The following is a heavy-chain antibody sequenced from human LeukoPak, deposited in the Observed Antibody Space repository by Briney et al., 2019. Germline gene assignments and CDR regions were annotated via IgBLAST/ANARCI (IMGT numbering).Heavy chain of an antibody. CDR2: IIPIFGTA. CDR1: GGTFSSYA. J-gene: IGHJ3*02. CDR3: ARDRGSRTYAFDI. V-gene: IGHV1-69*05. Sequence: SVKVSCKASGGTFSSYAISWVRQAPGQGLEWMGGIIPIFGTANYAQKFQGRVTVTTDESTSTAYMELSSLRSEDTAVYYCARDRGSRTYAFDIWGQGTMVTVSS. D-gene: IGHD6-13*01.